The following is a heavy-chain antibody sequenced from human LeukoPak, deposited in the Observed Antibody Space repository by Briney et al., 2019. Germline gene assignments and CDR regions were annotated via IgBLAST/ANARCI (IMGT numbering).Heavy chain of an antibody. D-gene: IGHD2-21*01. CDR3: ARAGSDYCGGDCPKFDY. CDR1: GYTFTSYY. J-gene: IGHJ4*02. Sequence: ASVKVSCKASGYTFTSYYMHWVRQAPGQGLEWMGIINPSGGSTSYAQKFQGRVAMTRDTSTSTVYMELSSLGSEDTAVYYCARAGSDYCGGDCPKFDYWRQGTLVTVSS. CDR2: INPSGGST. V-gene: IGHV1-46*01.